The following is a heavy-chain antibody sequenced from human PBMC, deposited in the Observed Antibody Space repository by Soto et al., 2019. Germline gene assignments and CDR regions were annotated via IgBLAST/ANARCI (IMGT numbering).Heavy chain of an antibody. CDR1: GFTSSSYE. CDR2: ISSSGSTI. J-gene: IGHJ4*02. Sequence: GGSLRLSCAASGFTSSSYEMNWVRQAPGKGLEWVSYISSSGSTIYYADSVKGRFTISRDNAKNSLYLQMNSLRAEDTAVYYCASSRGTFDYWGQGTLVTVSS. V-gene: IGHV3-48*03. D-gene: IGHD1-1*01. CDR3: ASSRGTFDY.